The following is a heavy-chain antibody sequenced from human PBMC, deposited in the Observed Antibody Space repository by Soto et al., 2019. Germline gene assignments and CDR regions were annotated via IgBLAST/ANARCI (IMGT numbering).Heavy chain of an antibody. D-gene: IGHD1-1*01. J-gene: IGHJ6*02. CDR2: IYPGDSNT. Sequence: GESLKISCKGSGYTFTDYWIGWVRQMPGKGLEWMGIIYPGDSNTRYSPSFQGQVTITADKSTSTAYLQWNTLKASDTALYYFARHISNFRNYYYAMDVWGQGTTVTAP. V-gene: IGHV5-51*01. CDR3: ARHISNFRNYYYAMDV. CDR1: GYTFTDYW.